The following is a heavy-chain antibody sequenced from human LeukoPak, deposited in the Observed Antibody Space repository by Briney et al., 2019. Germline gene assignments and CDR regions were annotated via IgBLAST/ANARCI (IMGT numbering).Heavy chain of an antibody. CDR2: INTDGSST. V-gene: IGHV3-74*01. CDR3: AREGSVLNPDAFDI. Sequence: GGSLRLSCAASGFTFSSYWMHWVRQAPGKGLVWVSRINTDGSSTSYADSVKGRFTISRDNAKNTLYLQMNSLRAEDTAVYYCAREGSVLNPDAFDIWGQGTMVTVSS. J-gene: IGHJ3*02. D-gene: IGHD3-10*01. CDR1: GFTFSSYW.